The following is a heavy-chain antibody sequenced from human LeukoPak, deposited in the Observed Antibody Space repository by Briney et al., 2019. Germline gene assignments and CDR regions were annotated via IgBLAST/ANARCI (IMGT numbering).Heavy chain of an antibody. D-gene: IGHD1-7*01. J-gene: IGHJ4*02. Sequence: GGSLRLSCAASGFTFSSYGMHWVRQAPGKGLEWVAVISYDGSNKYYADSVKGRFTISRDNSKNTLYLQMNSLRAEDTAVYYCARASITGTTFSYFDYWGQGTLVTVSS. V-gene: IGHV3-30*03. CDR2: ISYDGSNK. CDR3: ARASITGTTFSYFDY. CDR1: GFTFSSYG.